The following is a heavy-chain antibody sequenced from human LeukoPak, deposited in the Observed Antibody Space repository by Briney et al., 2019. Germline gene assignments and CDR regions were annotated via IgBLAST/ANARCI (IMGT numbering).Heavy chain of an antibody. Sequence: SETLSLTCTVSGGSISSPGYYWSWIRQPAGKGLEWIGRIYTSGTTNYNPSLKSRVTISLDMSKNQFSLEVSSVTAADTAVYHCARATYQGYCGRTTCPFDYWGQGTLVTVSS. D-gene: IGHD2-2*01. CDR1: GGSISSPGYY. J-gene: IGHJ4*02. CDR2: IYTSGTT. CDR3: ARATYQGYCGRTTCPFDY. V-gene: IGHV4-61*02.